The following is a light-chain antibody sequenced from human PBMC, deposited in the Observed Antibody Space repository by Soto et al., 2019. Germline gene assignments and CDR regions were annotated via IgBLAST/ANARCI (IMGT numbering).Light chain of an antibody. CDR1: QGISSF. V-gene: IGKV1-9*01. Sequence: IQLTQSPSSLSASVGDRVTITCRASQGISSFLAWHQQKPGKAPKLLIYAASTLQSGVPSRFSGSGSGTDFTLTINSLQPEDFAPYFCQHLNSYPLTFGGGTKVEI. CDR3: QHLNSYPLT. J-gene: IGKJ4*01. CDR2: AAS.